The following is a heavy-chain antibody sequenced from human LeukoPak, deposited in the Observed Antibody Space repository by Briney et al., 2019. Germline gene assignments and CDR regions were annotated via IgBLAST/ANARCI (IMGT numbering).Heavy chain of an antibody. V-gene: IGHV3-30*03. J-gene: IGHJ6*03. CDR2: MAADGSNI. CDR1: GFIFSIYG. CDR3: ARGVLRFLEWPSVPSDYYYYMDV. Sequence: GGSLRLSCAASGFIFSIYGMHWVRQAPGKGLEWVALMAADGSNIYYADSVKGRFTISRDNSKNTLYLQMNSLRAEDTAVYYCARGVLRFLEWPSVPSDYYYYMDVWGKGTTVTVSS. D-gene: IGHD3-3*01.